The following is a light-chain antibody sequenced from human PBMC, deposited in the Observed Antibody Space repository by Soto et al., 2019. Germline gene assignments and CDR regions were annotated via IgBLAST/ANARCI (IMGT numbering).Light chain of an antibody. J-gene: IGKJ5*01. CDR3: QQLNSYPLFT. CDR2: AAS. V-gene: IGKV1-9*01. CDR1: QGISSY. Sequence: DIQLTQSPSFLSASVGDRVTITCRASQGISSYLAWYQQKPGKAPKLLIYAASTLQTGVPPRFCGSGSGTEVTLPISSLQPDDFATYYYQQLNSYPLFTFGQGTQLEIK.